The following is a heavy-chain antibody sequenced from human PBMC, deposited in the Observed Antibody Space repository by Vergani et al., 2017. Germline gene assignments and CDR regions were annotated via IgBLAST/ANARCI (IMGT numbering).Heavy chain of an antibody. Sequence: QVQLQQWGAGLLKPSETQSLTCAVYGGSFSGYYWSWIRQPPGKGLEWIGEINHSGSTNYNPSLKSRVTISVDTSKNQFSLKLSSVTAADTAVYYCASGLRVTSLGYWGQGTLVTVSS. CDR2: INHSGST. CDR3: ASGLRVTSLGY. J-gene: IGHJ4*02. D-gene: IGHD2-21*02. V-gene: IGHV4-34*01. CDR1: GGSFSGYY.